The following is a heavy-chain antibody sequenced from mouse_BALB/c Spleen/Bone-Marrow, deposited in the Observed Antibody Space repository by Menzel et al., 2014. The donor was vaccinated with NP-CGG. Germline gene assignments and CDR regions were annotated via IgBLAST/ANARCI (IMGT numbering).Heavy chain of an antibody. J-gene: IGHJ1*01. CDR3: NRYDWYFDV. CDR1: GFNIKDYY. V-gene: IGHV14-4*02. D-gene: IGHD2-14*01. CDR2: IDPENGDT. Sequence: VQLQQSGAELVRSGASVKLSCTASGFNIKDYYMHWVKQRPERGLEWIGWIDPENGDTEYAPKFQGKATMTADTSSNTAYLQLSSLTSEDTAVYYRNRYDWYFDVWGAGTTVTVSS.